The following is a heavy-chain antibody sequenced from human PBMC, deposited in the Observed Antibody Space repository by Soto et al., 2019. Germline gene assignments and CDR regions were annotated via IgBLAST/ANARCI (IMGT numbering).Heavy chain of an antibody. CDR2: IYPGDSDT. CDR1: GYNFNKYW. V-gene: IGHV5-51*01. D-gene: IGHD3-22*01. Sequence: PGESLKISCKASGYNFNKYWIGWVRQMPEKGLEWMGIIYPGDSDTRYSPSFQGHVTISADKSINTAYLQWSSLEAADTAMYYCTTRGDSGGYMDYWGQGILVTVYS. J-gene: IGHJ4*02. CDR3: TTRGDSGGYMDY.